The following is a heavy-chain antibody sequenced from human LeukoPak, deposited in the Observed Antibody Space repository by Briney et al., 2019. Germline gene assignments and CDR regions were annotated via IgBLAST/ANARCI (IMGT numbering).Heavy chain of an antibody. CDR2: INPTTGGT. J-gene: IGHJ4*02. V-gene: IGHV1-2*02. CDR3: AREDAAGGGDKFDY. CDR1: ANTFTGYY. D-gene: IGHD3-16*01. Sequence: ASVKVSCKTSANTFTGYYIHWIRQAPGQGLEWMGWINPTTGGTHFPQTFQGRVTMTRDTSISTAYMELSSLRYDDTAVYYCAREDAAGGGDKFDYWGQGTLVTVSS.